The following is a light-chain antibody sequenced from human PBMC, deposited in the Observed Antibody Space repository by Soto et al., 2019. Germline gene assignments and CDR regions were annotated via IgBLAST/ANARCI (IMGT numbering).Light chain of an antibody. Sequence: QPVLTQPPSVSGAPGQRVTISCTGSSSNIGAGYDVHWYQQLPGTAPKLLIYGNSNRPSGVPDRFSGSKSGTSASLAITGLQAEDAADYYCQSYDSSLSGNVVFGGGTKVTVL. V-gene: IGLV1-40*01. CDR1: SSNIGAGYD. CDR3: QSYDSSLSGNVV. CDR2: GNS. J-gene: IGLJ2*01.